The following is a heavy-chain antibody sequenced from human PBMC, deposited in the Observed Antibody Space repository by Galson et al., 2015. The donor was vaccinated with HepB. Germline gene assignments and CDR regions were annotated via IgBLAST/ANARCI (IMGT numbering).Heavy chain of an antibody. CDR3: ARTYGIDILTRYYYEYYYYCMDV. CDR2: INPSGGST. CDR1: GYTFTSYS. D-gene: IGHD3-9*01. J-gene: IGHJ6*02. V-gene: IGHV1-46*03. Sequence: SVKVSCKASGYTFTSYSMQWVRQARGQGLEWMGIINPSGGSTSYAQKVQGRVTMTRDTSTSTAYMELSSLRSEDTAVYYCARTYGIDILTRYYYEYYYYCMDVWGQGTTVTVSS.